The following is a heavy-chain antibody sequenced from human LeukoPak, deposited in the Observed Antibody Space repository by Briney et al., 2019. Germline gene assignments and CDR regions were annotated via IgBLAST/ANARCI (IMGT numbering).Heavy chain of an antibody. Sequence: PGGSLRLSCAASGFTFSSYAMSWVRQAPGKGLEWASGISGSGGSTYYADSVKGRFTISRDTSKNTLYLQMSSLTAEDTAVYYCAKGLGTGADAFDIWGQGTMVTVSS. J-gene: IGHJ3*02. V-gene: IGHV3-23*01. CDR2: ISGSGGST. CDR1: GFTFSSYA. D-gene: IGHD7-27*01. CDR3: AKGLGTGADAFDI.